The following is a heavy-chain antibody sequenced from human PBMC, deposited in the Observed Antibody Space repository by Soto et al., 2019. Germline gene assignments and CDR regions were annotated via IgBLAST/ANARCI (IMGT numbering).Heavy chain of an antibody. CDR3: ARDPYHVLMVNAPNLYGMDV. V-gene: IGHV1-18*03. CDR2: ISTYNGNT. D-gene: IGHD2-8*01. Sequence: ASVKVSCKASGYTFTTYDISWVRQAPGQGLEWMGRISTYNGNTNYPQSLQGRLTMTTDTSTTTAYMELRSLRSDDMAVYYCARDPYHVLMVNAPNLYGMDVWGQGTTVTVSS. J-gene: IGHJ6*02. CDR1: GYTFTTYD.